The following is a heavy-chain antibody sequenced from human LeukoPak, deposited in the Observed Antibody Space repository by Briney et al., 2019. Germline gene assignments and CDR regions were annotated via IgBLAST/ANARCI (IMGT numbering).Heavy chain of an antibody. CDR1: GGTFSIYA. V-gene: IGHV1-69*13. CDR3: ARGEMATTWPFDY. Sequence: ASVKVSCKASGGTFSIYAISWVRQAPGQGLEWMGGIIPIFGTANYAQKFQGRVTITADESTSTAYMELSSLRSEDTAVYYCARGEMATTWPFDYWGQGTLVTVSS. D-gene: IGHD5-24*01. CDR2: IIPIFGTA. J-gene: IGHJ4*02.